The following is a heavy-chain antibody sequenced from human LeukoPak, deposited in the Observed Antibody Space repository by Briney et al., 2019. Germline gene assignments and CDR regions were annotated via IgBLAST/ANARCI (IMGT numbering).Heavy chain of an antibody. CDR2: IYYSGYT. D-gene: IGHD2-21*02. Sequence: SQTLSLTCTVSGGSINSGNYYWNWIRQLPGKGLEWVGYIYYSGYTYYNPSLKSRVAISIDTSKNQFSLKLSSVTAADTAIYYCARDRSSVTGYFDLWGRGTLVTVSS. V-gene: IGHV4-31*03. CDR3: ARDRSSVTGYFDL. CDR1: GGSINSGNYY. J-gene: IGHJ2*01.